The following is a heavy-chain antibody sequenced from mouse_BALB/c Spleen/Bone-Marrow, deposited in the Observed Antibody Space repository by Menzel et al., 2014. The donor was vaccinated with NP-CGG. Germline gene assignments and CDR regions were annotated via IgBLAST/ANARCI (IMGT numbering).Heavy chain of an antibody. D-gene: IGHD2-3*01. CDR1: GYTFTSYW. CDR2: INPSNGRT. Sequence: VKLMESGAELVKPGASVKLSCKASGYTFTSYWIHWVKLRPGQGLEWIGEINPSNGRTNYNEKLKNKATLTVDKSSSTAYIQLRSLTSEDSAVYYCARYDGPAWFAYWGQGTLVTVSA. V-gene: IGHV1S81*02. J-gene: IGHJ3*01. CDR3: ARYDGPAWFAY.